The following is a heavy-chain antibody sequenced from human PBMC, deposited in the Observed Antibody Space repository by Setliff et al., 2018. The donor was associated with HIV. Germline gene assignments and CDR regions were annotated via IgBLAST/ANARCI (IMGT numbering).Heavy chain of an antibody. D-gene: IGHD6-19*01. J-gene: IGHJ6*03. CDR3: ARMATSSGWWVYYYLDV. CDR2: IYFTGNT. V-gene: IGHV4-39*07. CDR1: GGPIRSNSYY. Sequence: PSETLSLTCNVSGGPIRSNSYYWGWIRQPPGKGLEWIGSIYFTGNTFYNPSLKRRVTISLATSKSQFSLQVTSVTAADTAVYYCARMATSSGWWVYYYLDVWGKGTTVTVSS.